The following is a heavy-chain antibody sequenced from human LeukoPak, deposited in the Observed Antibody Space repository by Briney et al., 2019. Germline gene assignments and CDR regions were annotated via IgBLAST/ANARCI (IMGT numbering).Heavy chain of an antibody. CDR1: GFTLSSYG. D-gene: IGHD2-15*01. V-gene: IGHV3-30*18. Sequence: PGGSLRLSCAASGFTLSSYGMHWVRQAPGKGLEWVAVISYDGSNKYYADSVKGRFTISRDNSKNTLYLQMNSLRAEDTAVYYCAKTPILFNYYGMDAWGQGTTVTVSS. CDR3: AKTPILFNYYGMDA. CDR2: ISYDGSNK. J-gene: IGHJ6*02.